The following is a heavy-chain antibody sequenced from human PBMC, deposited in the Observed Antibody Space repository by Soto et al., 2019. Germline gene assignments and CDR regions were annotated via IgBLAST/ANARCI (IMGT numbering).Heavy chain of an antibody. J-gene: IGHJ4*02. CDR3: VREDVAMATNDY. D-gene: IGHD5-12*01. Sequence: EVQLVESGGNLVQPGGSLRLSCAVSGFTFRSYWMHWVRQAPGRGLVWVSRINDDGSSASYADSVKGRFTISRDNAKNTLYLQMSSLRAEDTAVYYCVREDVAMATNDYWGQGTLVTVSS. V-gene: IGHV3-74*01. CDR1: GFTFRSYW. CDR2: INDDGSSA.